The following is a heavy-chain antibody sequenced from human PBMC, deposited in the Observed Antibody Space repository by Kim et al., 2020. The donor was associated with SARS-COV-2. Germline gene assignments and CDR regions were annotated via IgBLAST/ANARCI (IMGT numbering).Heavy chain of an antibody. CDR3: ASRSHPDYGDHPPVLDYYYYMDV. CDR2: IIPIFGTA. Sequence: SVKVSCKASGGTFSSYAISWVRQAPGQGLEWMGGIIPIFGTANYAQKFQGRVTITADESTSTAYMELSSLRSEDTAVYYCASRSHPDYGDHPPVLDYYYYMDVWGKGTTVTVSS. D-gene: IGHD4-17*01. V-gene: IGHV1-69*13. CDR1: GGTFSSYA. J-gene: IGHJ6*03.